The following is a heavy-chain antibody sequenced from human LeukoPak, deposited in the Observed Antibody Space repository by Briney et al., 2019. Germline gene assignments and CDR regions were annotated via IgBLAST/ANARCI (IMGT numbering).Heavy chain of an antibody. Sequence: SETLSLTCTVSGGSISSYYWSWIRQPAGKGLEWIGRIYTSGSTNYNPSHKSRVTMSVDTSKNQFSLKLSSVTAADTAVYYCARDNDYGGTFDYWGQGTLVTVSS. CDR3: ARDNDYGGTFDY. CDR1: GGSISSYY. V-gene: IGHV4-4*07. CDR2: IYTSGST. D-gene: IGHD4-17*01. J-gene: IGHJ4*02.